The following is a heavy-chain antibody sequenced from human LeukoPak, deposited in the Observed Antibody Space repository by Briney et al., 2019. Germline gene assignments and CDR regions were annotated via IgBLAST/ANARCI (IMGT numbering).Heavy chain of an antibody. J-gene: IGHJ4*02. CDR1: GFTFSTYW. V-gene: IGHV3-7*03. Sequence: PGGSLRLSCAASGFTFSTYWMTWVRQAPGKGLEWVGNIKGDGSEKYYVDSVKGRFTISRDNAKNSLYLQMNSLRAEDTAVYYCAKSGLNRFDYWGQGTLVTVSS. D-gene: IGHD2-15*01. CDR2: IKGDGSEK. CDR3: AKSGLNRFDY.